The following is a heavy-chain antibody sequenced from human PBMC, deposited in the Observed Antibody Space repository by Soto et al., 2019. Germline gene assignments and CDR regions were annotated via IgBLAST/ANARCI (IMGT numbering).Heavy chain of an antibody. J-gene: IGHJ6*02. V-gene: IGHV4-4*02. CDR3: ARDTNYDILTHYYYYGMDV. D-gene: IGHD3-9*01. Sequence: TSETLSLTCAVSGGSISSSNWWSWVRQPPGKGLEWIGEIYHSGSTNYNPSLKSRVTISVDKSKNQFSLKLSSVTAADTAVYYCARDTNYDILTHYYYYGMDVWGQGTTVTVSS. CDR1: GGSISSSNW. CDR2: IYHSGST.